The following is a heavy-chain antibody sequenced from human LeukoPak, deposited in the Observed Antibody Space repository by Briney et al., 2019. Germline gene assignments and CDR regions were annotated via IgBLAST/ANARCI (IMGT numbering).Heavy chain of an antibody. CDR2: IWYDGSNK. J-gene: IGHJ4*02. Sequence: GRSLRLSCAASGFTFSSYGMHWVRQAPGKGLEWVAVIWYDGSNKYYADSVKGRFTISRDNAKNSLYLQMNSLRAEDTAVYYCARDVLGSLDYWGQGTLVTVSS. D-gene: IGHD1-1*01. V-gene: IGHV3-33*01. CDR3: ARDVLGSLDY. CDR1: GFTFSSYG.